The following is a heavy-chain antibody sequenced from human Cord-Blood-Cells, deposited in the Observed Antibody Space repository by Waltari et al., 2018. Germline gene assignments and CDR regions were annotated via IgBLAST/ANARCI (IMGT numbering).Heavy chain of an antibody. D-gene: IGHD1-20*01. CDR1: GGSFSGYY. Sequence: QVQLQQWGAGLLKPSETLSLTCAASGGSFSGYYWSWTRQPPGKGLEWIGEINHSGSTNYNPSLKSRVTISVDTSKNQFSLKLSSVTAADTAVYYCARGRYNWNYFDYWGQGTLVTVSS. V-gene: IGHV4-34*01. CDR3: ARGRYNWNYFDY. CDR2: INHSGST. J-gene: IGHJ4*02.